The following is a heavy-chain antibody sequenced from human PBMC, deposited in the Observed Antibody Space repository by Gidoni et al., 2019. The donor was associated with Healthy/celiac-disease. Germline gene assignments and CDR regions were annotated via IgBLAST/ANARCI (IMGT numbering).Heavy chain of an antibody. CDR3: ASGYDFWSGSVPLHLDY. J-gene: IGHJ4*02. CDR1: GFTFSSYS. CDR2: ISSSSSTR. Sequence: EVKLVESGGGLVQPGWSLRLSCAASGFTFSSYSMNWVRQAPGKGLEWVSDISSSSSTRYYADSVKGRFTISRDNAKNSLYLQMNSLRAEDTAVYYCASGYDFWSGSVPLHLDYWGQGTLVTVSS. V-gene: IGHV3-48*04. D-gene: IGHD3-3*01.